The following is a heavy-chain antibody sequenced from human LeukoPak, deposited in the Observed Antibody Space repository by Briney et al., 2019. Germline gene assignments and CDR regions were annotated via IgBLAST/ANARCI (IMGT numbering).Heavy chain of an antibody. CDR1: GFTFSSYA. V-gene: IGHV3-30*04. Sequence: RPGRSLRLSCAASGFTFSSYAMHWVRQAPGKGLEWVAVISYDGSNKYYADSVKGRFTISRDNSKNTLYLQMNSLRAEDTAVYYCAGLHKGYWGQGTLVTVSS. D-gene: IGHD5-24*01. CDR2: ISYDGSNK. J-gene: IGHJ4*02. CDR3: AGLHKGY.